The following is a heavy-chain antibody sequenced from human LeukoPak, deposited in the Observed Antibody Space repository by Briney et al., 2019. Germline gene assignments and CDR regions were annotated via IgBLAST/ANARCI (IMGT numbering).Heavy chain of an antibody. Sequence: PGGSLRLSCAASGFTFSSYSMNWVRQAPGKGLEWVSYISSSSSTIYYADSVKGRFTISRDNAKNSLYLQMNSLRAEDTAVYYCASGTYYYDAPSSYWGQGTLVTVSS. CDR3: ASGTYYYDAPSSY. D-gene: IGHD3-22*01. CDR2: ISSSSSTI. CDR1: GFTFSSYS. V-gene: IGHV3-48*01. J-gene: IGHJ4*02.